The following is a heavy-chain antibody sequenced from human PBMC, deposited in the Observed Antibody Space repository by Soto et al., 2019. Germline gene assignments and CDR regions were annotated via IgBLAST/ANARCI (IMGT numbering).Heavy chain of an antibody. J-gene: IGHJ3*02. D-gene: IGHD3-10*01. CDR3: ARPTGYSDDYGSASYYLNAFDT. CDR2: INHSGST. Sequence: PSETLSLTCAVYGGSFSGYYWSWIRQPPGKGLEWIGEINHSGSTNYNPSLKSRVTISVDTSKNQFSLKLSSVTAADTAVYYCARPTGYSDDYGSASYYLNAFDTWGQGTMVTVSS. V-gene: IGHV4-34*01. CDR1: GGSFSGYY.